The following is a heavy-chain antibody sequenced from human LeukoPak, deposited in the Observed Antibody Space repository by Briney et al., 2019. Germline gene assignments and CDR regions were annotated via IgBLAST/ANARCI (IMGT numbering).Heavy chain of an antibody. CDR1: GYSFTSYW. V-gene: IGHV5-51*01. D-gene: IGHD6-6*01. CDR2: IYPGDSDT. J-gene: IGHJ4*02. Sequence: GESLQISCKGSGYSFTSYWIGWVRQMPGKGLEWMGIIYPGDSDTRYSPSFQGQVTIPADKSISTAYLQWSSLKASDTAMYYCARHHSSSAFDYWGQGTLVTVSS. CDR3: ARHHSSSAFDY.